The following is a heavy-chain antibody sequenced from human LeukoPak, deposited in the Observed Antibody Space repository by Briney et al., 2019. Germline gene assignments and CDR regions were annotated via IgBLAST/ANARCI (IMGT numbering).Heavy chain of an antibody. CDR2: IYYSGST. V-gene: IGHV4-59*01. CDR3: ARGSGYDGDYFDY. CDR1: GGSISSYY. Sequence: PSETLSLTCTVSGGSISSYYWSWIRQLPGKGLEWIGYIYYSGSTNYNPSLKSRVTISVDTSKNQFSLKLSSVTAADTAVYYCARGSGYDGDYFDYWGQGTLVTVSS. J-gene: IGHJ4*02. D-gene: IGHD5-12*01.